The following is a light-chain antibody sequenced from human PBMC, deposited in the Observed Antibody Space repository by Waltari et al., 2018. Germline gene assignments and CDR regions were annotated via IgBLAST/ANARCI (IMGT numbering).Light chain of an antibody. V-gene: IGKV3-15*01. Sequence: EIVMTQSPATLSVSPGERATLSCRASQSVSSNLAWYQQKPGQAPRLLIYGASTRATGIPARFSGSGSGTEFTLTVSSMQSEDFAVYYCQQYNNWPPITCGQGTRLEIK. CDR1: QSVSSN. CDR3: QQYNNWPPIT. CDR2: GAS. J-gene: IGKJ5*01.